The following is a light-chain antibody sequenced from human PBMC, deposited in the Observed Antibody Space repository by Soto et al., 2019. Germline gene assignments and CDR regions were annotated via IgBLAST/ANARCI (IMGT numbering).Light chain of an antibody. V-gene: IGKV1-39*01. CDR3: HQSYSTPYT. Sequence: IHMTQSPSSLSASVGDRVTITCRASQRITTYLNWYQQKQGKAPKLLISTAATLQGGVPSRFSGSGSGTDFTLTITTLQPEDFATSFCHQSYSTPYTFGQGTKLEIK. CDR1: QRITTY. J-gene: IGKJ2*01. CDR2: TAA.